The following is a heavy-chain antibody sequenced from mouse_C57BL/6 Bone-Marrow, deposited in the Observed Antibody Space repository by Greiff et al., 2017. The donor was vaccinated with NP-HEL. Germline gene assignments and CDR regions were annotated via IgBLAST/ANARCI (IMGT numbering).Heavy chain of an antibody. CDR3: ATIYDGYYLYWYFDV. V-gene: IGHV1-81*01. Sequence: VQLQQSGAELARPGASVKLSCKASGYIFTSYGISWVKQRTGQGLEWIGEIYPRSGNTYYNEKFKGKATLTADKSSSTAYMELRSLTSEDSAVYFCATIYDGYYLYWYFDVWGTGTTVTVSS. D-gene: IGHD2-3*01. CDR2: IYPRSGNT. CDR1: GYIFTSYG. J-gene: IGHJ1*03.